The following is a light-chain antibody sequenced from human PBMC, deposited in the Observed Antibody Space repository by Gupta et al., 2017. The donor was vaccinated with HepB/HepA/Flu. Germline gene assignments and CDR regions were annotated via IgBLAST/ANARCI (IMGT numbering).Light chain of an antibody. Sequence: QSALPQPASVSGSPGQSITISCTGTSSDVGSYNLVSWYQQHPGKAPKLMIYEVNKRPSGVSNRFSGSKSGNTASLTVSWLQAEDEADYYGCSYADSTTLLFGGGTKLTVL. CDR3: CSYADSTTLL. CDR1: SSDVGSYNL. V-gene: IGLV2-23*02. CDR2: EVN. J-gene: IGLJ2*01.